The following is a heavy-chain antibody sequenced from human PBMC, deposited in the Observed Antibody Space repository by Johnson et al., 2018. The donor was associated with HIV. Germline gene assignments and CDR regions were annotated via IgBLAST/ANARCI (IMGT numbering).Heavy chain of an antibody. V-gene: IGHV3-11*04. CDR3: ARGGGYSIAAPSDAFDI. CDR1: GFTVRSNY. CDR2: ISSGGSVR. J-gene: IGHJ3*02. D-gene: IGHD6-6*01. Sequence: QVQLVESGGGLIQPGGSLRLSCEASGFTVRSNYISWVRQAPGKGLEWLSNISSGGSVRYYADSVRGRFTISRDNAENSLYLQMNSLRAEDTAVYYCARGGGYSIAAPSDAFDIWGQGTMVTVSS.